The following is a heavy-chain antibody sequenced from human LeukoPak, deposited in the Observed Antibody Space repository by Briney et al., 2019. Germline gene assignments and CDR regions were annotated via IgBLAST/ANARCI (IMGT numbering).Heavy chain of an antibody. CDR2: INSDESIT. Sequence: PGGSLRLSCAASGFTFSSSWMYWVRQAPGKGLVWVSRINSDESITTYADSVKGRFTISRDNAKNTLYLQMNSLRAEDTAVYYCAKSSSGWYGGFDSWGQGTLVTVSS. V-gene: IGHV3-74*01. J-gene: IGHJ4*02. CDR3: AKSSSGWYGGFDS. CDR1: GFTFSSSW. D-gene: IGHD6-19*01.